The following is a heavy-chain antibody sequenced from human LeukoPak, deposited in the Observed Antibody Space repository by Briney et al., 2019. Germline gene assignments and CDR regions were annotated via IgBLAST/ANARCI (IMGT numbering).Heavy chain of an antibody. Sequence: RASVKVSCTASGYTFTSYYMHWVRQAPGQGLEWMGIINPSGGSTSYAQKFQGRVTMTRDTSTSTVYMELSSLRSEDTAVYYCARDPPRNYYDSSGYVWGQGTLVTVSS. CDR1: GYTFTSYY. V-gene: IGHV1-46*01. CDR2: INPSGGST. J-gene: IGHJ4*02. CDR3: ARDPPRNYYDSSGYV. D-gene: IGHD3-22*01.